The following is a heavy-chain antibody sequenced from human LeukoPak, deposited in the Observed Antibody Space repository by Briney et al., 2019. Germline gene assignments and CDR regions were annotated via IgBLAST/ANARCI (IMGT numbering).Heavy chain of an antibody. CDR2: ISPSGDIR. CDR1: GFTLSSFN. D-gene: IGHD1-1*01. J-gene: IGHJ3*02. Sequence: GSLRLSCAASGFTLSSFNMNWVRQAPGKGLEWVSGISPSGDIRYYADSVKGRFTISRDNSKNTLYLQMNSLRAEDTAVYYCAKDRWTEVDAFDIWGQGTMVTVSS. V-gene: IGHV3-23*01. CDR3: AKDRWTEVDAFDI.